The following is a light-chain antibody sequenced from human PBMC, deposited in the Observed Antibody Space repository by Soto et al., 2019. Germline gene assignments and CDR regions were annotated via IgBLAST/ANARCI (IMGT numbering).Light chain of an antibody. CDR1: QSISSY. J-gene: IGKJ4*01. CDR3: QQSYSIPLA. V-gene: IGKV1-39*01. Sequence: DIQMTQSPSSLSASVGDRVTITCRASQSISSYLNCYQQKPGKAPKLLIYAASSLQSGVPSRFSGSGSGKDFTLSISSLQPEDFANYYCQQSYSIPLAFGGGTKVEIK. CDR2: AAS.